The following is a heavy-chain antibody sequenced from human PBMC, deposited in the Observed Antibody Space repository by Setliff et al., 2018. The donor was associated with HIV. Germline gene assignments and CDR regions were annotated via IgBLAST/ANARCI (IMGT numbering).Heavy chain of an antibody. J-gene: IGHJ4*02. CDR3: ARDQIRSRYYYYYTDV. CDR1: GFNFSMYS. CDR2: ISSSSSTK. V-gene: IGHV3-48*01. Sequence: PGGSLRLSCAASGFNFSMYSMNWVRQAPGKGLEWVSYISSSSSTKYYADSVKGRFTISRDNAKNSLYLHMNTLRADDTAVYFCARDQIRSRYYYYYTDVWGQGTLVTVSS. D-gene: IGHD3-3*01.